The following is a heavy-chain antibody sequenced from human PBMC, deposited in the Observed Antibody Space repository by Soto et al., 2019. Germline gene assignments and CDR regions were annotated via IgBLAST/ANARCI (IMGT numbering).Heavy chain of an antibody. CDR1: GFTFSSYW. Sequence: LRLSCAASGFTFSSYWMSWVRQAPGKGLEWVANIKQDGSEKYYVDSVKGRFTISRDNAKNSLYLQMNSLRAEDTAVYYCASVMEWLFADDAFDIWGQGTMVTVSS. J-gene: IGHJ3*02. CDR3: ASVMEWLFADDAFDI. CDR2: IKQDGSEK. V-gene: IGHV3-7*03. D-gene: IGHD3-3*01.